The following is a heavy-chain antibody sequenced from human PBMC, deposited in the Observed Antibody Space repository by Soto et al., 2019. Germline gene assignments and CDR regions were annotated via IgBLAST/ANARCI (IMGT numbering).Heavy chain of an antibody. V-gene: IGHV3-74*01. Sequence: EVQLVESGGGLVQPGESLRLCCAASGFTFSYYWMHWVRQAPGKGLVWVSRIHSDGSDTTYADSVKGRFTISRDNARNTLDLQMNSLRAEDTAVYYCARGDRGAFDLWGQGTVVTVSS. CDR2: IHSDGSDT. CDR1: GFTFSYYW. CDR3: ARGDRGAFDL. D-gene: IGHD1-26*01. J-gene: IGHJ3*01.